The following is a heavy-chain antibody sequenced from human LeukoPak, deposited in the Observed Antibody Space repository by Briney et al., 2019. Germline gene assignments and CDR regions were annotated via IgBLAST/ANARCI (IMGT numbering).Heavy chain of an antibody. CDR3: ARGEGNFCSRLDGYNWFDP. J-gene: IGHJ5*02. V-gene: IGHV1-18*01. D-gene: IGHD2-2*01. CDR1: GYTFTGQY. CDR2: ISAYNGNT. Sequence: ASVRVSCKASGYTFTGQYMHWVRQAPGQGLEWMGEISAYNGNTNYAQKLQGRVTMTTDTSTSTAYMELRSLRSDDPAVYYCARGEGNFCSRLDGYNWFDPWGQGTLVTVSS.